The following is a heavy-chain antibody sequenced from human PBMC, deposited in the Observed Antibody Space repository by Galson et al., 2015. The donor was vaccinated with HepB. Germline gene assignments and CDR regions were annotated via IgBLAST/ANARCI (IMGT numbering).Heavy chain of an antibody. CDR3: ARKIASPDYDCYGLDV. CDR2: IRTKAYGGTT. Sequence: SLRLSCATFEFTFGDYAMRWFRQAPGKGLEWIGFIRTKAYGGTTAYAASVKGKFIISRDDSESIAYLQMNSLTSDDTAVYYCARKIASPDYDCYGLDVWGQGTTVTVS. D-gene: IGHD4/OR15-4a*01. V-gene: IGHV3-49*03. CDR1: EFTFGDYA. J-gene: IGHJ6*02.